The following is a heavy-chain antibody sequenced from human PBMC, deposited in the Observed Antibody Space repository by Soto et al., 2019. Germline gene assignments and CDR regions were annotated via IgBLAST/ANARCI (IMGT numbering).Heavy chain of an antibody. V-gene: IGHV3-21*01. J-gene: IGHJ4*02. D-gene: IGHD3-22*01. CDR3: ARDGSLGGYYDFFDY. CDR2: ISSSSSYI. CDR1: GFTFSSYS. Sequence: EVQLVESGGGLVKPGGSLRLSCAASGFTFSSYSINWVRQAPGKGLEWVSSISSSSSYIYYADSVKGRFTISRDNAKNSLYLQMNSLRAEDTAVYYCARDGSLGGYYDFFDYWGQGTLVTFSS.